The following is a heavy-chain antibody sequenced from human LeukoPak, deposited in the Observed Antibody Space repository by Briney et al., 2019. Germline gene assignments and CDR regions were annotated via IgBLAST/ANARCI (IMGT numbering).Heavy chain of an antibody. Sequence: SGTLSLTCTVPGGSVSDYYWSWIRQSPGKGLEWIGYIYYTGTSYNPSLKSRVTISADTSKNQFSLNLSSVTAADTAVYYCASRKLGNDYWGQGTLVTVSS. D-gene: IGHD7-27*01. J-gene: IGHJ4*02. V-gene: IGHV4-59*02. CDR2: IYYTGT. CDR3: ASRKLGNDY. CDR1: GGSVSDYY.